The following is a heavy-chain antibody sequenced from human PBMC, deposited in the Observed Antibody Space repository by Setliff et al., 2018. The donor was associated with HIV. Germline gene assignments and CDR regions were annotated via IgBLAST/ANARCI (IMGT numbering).Heavy chain of an antibody. Sequence: GGSLRLSCAASGLIFSSYEMNWVRQAPGRGLEWVGRIRNKANSYSTEYAASVKGRFTISRDASKSSMYRQMNSLKSEDTAVYYCVGLRYYADGAWHGGEHWGQGSLVTVSS. D-gene: IGHD2-8*01. V-gene: IGHV3-72*01. CDR1: GLIFSSYE. CDR2: IRNKANSYST. J-gene: IGHJ1*01. CDR3: VGLRYYADGAWHGGEH.